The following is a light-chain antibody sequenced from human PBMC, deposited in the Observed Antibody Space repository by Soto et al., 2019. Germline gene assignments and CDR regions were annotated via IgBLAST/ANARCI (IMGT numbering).Light chain of an antibody. Sequence: EIVMTQSPATLSVSPGEGATLSCRASQSIGTNVAWYLQKPGQGPRLLIYGASTRATGIPARFSGSGAGTEFTLTISTLQSEDFAVYHCQQYNTWPLSFGGGTKVEVK. V-gene: IGKV3-15*01. J-gene: IGKJ4*01. CDR1: QSIGTN. CDR2: GAS. CDR3: QQYNTWPLS.